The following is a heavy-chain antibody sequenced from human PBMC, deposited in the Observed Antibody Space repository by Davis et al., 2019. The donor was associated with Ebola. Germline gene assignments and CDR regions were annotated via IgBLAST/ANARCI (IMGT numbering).Heavy chain of an antibody. D-gene: IGHD3-3*01. CDR1: GFTFSSYA. Sequence: PSETLSLTCAASGFTFSSYAMHWVRQAPGKGLEYVSAISSNGGSTYYVNSVKGRFTISRDNSKNTLYLQMGSLRAEDMAVYYCAVTLYDFWSGPTSRALDFQHWGQGTLVTVSS. J-gene: IGHJ1*01. V-gene: IGHV3-64*01. CDR3: AVTLYDFWSGPTSRALDFQH. CDR2: ISSNGGST.